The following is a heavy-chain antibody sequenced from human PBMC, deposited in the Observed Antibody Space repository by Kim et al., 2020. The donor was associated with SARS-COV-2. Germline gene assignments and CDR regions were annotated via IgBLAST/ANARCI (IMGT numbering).Heavy chain of an antibody. CDR3: AKVTSGSSGWFESFQH. CDR2: IRDSGGST. CDR1: GFTFNNYA. V-gene: IGHV3-23*01. D-gene: IGHD6-19*01. Sequence: GGSLRLSCAASGFTFNNYAMSWVRQAPGKGLEWVSGIRDSGGSTKYADSVKGRFSISRDNSKNTLYLQMDSLRAEDPAVYYCAKVTSGSSGWFESFQHWGQGTLVTVSS. J-gene: IGHJ1*01.